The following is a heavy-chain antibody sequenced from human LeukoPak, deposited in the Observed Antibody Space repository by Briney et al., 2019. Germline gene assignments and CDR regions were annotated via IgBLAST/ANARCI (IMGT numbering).Heavy chain of an antibody. J-gene: IGHJ6*04. CDR2: IYSGGST. D-gene: IGHD6-13*01. Sequence: QPGGSLRLSCAASGFTVSSNYMSWVRQAPGKGLEWVSVIYSGGSTYYADSVKGRFTISRDNSKNTLYLQMNSLRAEDTAVYYCARDPGGQQLEYGMDVWGKGTTVTVSS. CDR1: GFTVSSNY. CDR3: ARDPGGQQLEYGMDV. V-gene: IGHV3-53*01.